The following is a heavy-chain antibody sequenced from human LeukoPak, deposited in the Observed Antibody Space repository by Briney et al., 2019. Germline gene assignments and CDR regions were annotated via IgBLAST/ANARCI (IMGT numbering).Heavy chain of an antibody. D-gene: IGHD6-19*01. CDR3: ARVGYSSGWSGGYYYYHYMDV. Sequence: GGSLRLSCAASGFTFSSYSMNWVRQAPGKGLEWVSYISSSSSTIYYADSVKGRFTISRDNAKNSLYLQMNSLRAEDTAVYYCARVGYSSGWSGGYYYYHYMDVWGKGTTVTVSS. V-gene: IGHV3-48*01. J-gene: IGHJ6*03. CDR2: ISSSSSTI. CDR1: GFTFSSYS.